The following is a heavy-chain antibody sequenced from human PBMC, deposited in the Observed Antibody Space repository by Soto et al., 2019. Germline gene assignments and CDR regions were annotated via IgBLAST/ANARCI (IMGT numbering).Heavy chain of an antibody. J-gene: IGHJ4*02. CDR3: ARNDKSYSGYDSLFYFHY. CDR1: GGAFSSYA. Sequence: QVQLVQSGAEVKRPGSSVKVSCKTSGGAFSSYAVSWVRQAPGQGLEWMGGIIPNFGTANYAQKFQGRVTITEDECTSTAYMELSSLRSADTAVYYCARNDKSYSGYDSLFYFHYWGQGTLVTVSS. CDR2: IIPNFGTA. D-gene: IGHD5-12*01. V-gene: IGHV1-69*01.